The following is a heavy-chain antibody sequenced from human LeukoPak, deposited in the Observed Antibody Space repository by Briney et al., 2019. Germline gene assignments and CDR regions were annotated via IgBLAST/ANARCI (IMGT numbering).Heavy chain of an antibody. J-gene: IGHJ6*04. D-gene: IGHD3-10*02. CDR3: AELGITMIGGV. CDR2: ISSSGSTI. CDR1: GFSVGSNY. Sequence: GSLRLSCAASGFSVGSNYMSWVRQAPGKGLEWVSYISSSGSTIYYADSVKGRFTISRDNAKNSLYLQMNSLRAEDTAVYYCAELGITMIGGVWGKGTTVTISS. V-gene: IGHV3-48*04.